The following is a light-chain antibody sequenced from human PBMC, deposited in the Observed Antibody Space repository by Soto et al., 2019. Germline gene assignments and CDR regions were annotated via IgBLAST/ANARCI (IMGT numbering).Light chain of an antibody. Sequence: DIQMTQSPSTLSASVGDRVTITCRASQSISSWLAWYQQKPGKAPKLLIYRASSLESGVPSRFSGSESGTEFTLTISSLQPDDFATYYGQQYDSYWTFRQGTKVEIK. V-gene: IGKV1-5*03. CDR3: QQYDSYWT. CDR1: QSISSW. CDR2: RAS. J-gene: IGKJ1*01.